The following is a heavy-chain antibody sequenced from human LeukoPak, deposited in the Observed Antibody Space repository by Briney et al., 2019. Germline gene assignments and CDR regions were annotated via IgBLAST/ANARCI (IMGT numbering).Heavy chain of an antibody. CDR1: GFTFSSYW. Sequence: PGGSLRLSCAASGFTFSSYWMSWVRQAPGKGLEWVANIKQDGSEKYYVDSVKGRFTISRDNAKNSLYLQMNSLRAEDTAVYYCAKNSWGAATLGWFDPWGQGTLVTVSS. D-gene: IGHD3-16*01. V-gene: IGHV3-7*01. J-gene: IGHJ5*02. CDR3: AKNSWGAATLGWFDP. CDR2: IKQDGSEK.